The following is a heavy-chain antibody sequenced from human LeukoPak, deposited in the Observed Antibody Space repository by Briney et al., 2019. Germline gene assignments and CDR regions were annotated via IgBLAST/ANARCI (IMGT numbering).Heavy chain of an antibody. CDR3: ARGTYYDFWSGYYTGSFDY. CDR2: INPNSGGT. CDR1: GYTFTGYY. Sequence: ASVKVSCKASGYTFTGYYMHWVRQAPGQGLEWMGWINPNSGGTNYAQKFQGRVTMTRDTSISTAYMELSRLRSDDTAVYYCARGTYYDFWSGYYTGSFDYWGQGTLVTVSS. J-gene: IGHJ4*02. D-gene: IGHD3-3*01. V-gene: IGHV1-2*02.